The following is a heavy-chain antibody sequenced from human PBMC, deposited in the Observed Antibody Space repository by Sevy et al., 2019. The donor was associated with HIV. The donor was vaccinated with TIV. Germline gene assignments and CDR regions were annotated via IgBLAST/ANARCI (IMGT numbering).Heavy chain of an antibody. CDR3: TAGVGASDFDY. CDR1: GFTFSSYA. Sequence: GGSLRLSCAASGFTFSSYAMSWVRQAPGKGLEWVGRIKSKIEGATGDFAAPVKGRLLISRDDSRNTVYLQMNSLKTDDTAVYYCTAGVGASDFDYWGQGTLVTVS. D-gene: IGHD1-26*01. V-gene: IGHV3-15*01. CDR2: IKSKIEGATG. J-gene: IGHJ4*02.